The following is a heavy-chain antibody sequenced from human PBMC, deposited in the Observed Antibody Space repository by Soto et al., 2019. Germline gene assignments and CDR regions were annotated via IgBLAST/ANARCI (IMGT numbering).Heavy chain of an antibody. CDR2: FDPEDGET. CDR1: GYTLTELS. J-gene: IGHJ4*02. D-gene: IGHD6-19*01. V-gene: IGHV1-24*01. Sequence: ASVKVSCKVSGYTLTELSMHWVRQAPGKGLEWMGGFDPEDGETIYAQKFQGRVTMTEDTSTDTAYMELGSPRSEDTAVYYCATLTPSGWSYYFDYWGQGTLVTVSS. CDR3: ATLTPSGWSYYFDY.